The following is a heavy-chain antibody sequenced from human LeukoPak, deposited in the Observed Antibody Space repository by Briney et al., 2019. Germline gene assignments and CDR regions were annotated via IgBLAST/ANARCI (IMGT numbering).Heavy chain of an antibody. CDR1: GFTFSRYW. Sequence: GGSLRLSCAASGFTFSRYWMSWVRQAPGKGLEWVANIKQDGSEKYYVDSVKGRFTISRDNAKNSLYLQMNSLRAEDTAVYYCWLSHIEDVLAFDIWGQGTMVTVSS. V-gene: IGHV3-7*01. J-gene: IGHJ3*02. D-gene: IGHD2-21*01. CDR2: IKQDGSEK. CDR3: WLSHIEDVLAFDI.